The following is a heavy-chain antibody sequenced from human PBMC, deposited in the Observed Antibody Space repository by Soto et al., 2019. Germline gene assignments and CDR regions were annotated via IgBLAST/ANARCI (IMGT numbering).Heavy chain of an antibody. CDR3: AKRPFVEWAPNNGLDV. Sequence: TLCLTWVVAGGSIAGPAWWTWVHKSPDKGLEWIGEIFHSGNTNYSPSLKRRVTISLDRSANQFTLKVNSVTAADTAIYYCAKRPFVEWAPNNGLDVWGQGTTVTVSS. V-gene: IGHV4-4*02. CDR2: IFHSGNT. D-gene: IGHD1-26*01. J-gene: IGHJ6*02. CDR1: GGSIAGPAW.